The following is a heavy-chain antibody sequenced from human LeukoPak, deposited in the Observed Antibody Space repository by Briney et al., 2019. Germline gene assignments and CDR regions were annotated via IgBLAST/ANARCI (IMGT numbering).Heavy chain of an antibody. Sequence: PGGSLRLSCAASGFTFDDYAMHWVRQAPGKGLEWVSGISWNSGSIGYADSVKGRFTISRDNAKNSLYLQMNSLRAEDTALYYCAKAQQSIAARGSFDYWGQGTLVTVSS. CDR1: GFTFDDYA. CDR3: AKAQQSIAARGSFDY. V-gene: IGHV3-9*01. CDR2: ISWNSGSI. J-gene: IGHJ4*02. D-gene: IGHD6-6*01.